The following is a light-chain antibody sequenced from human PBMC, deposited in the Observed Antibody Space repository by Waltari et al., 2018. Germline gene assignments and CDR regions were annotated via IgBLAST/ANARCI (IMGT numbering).Light chain of an antibody. CDR2: RNN. CDR3: AVWDDSLSGRV. V-gene: IGLV1-47*01. J-gene: IGLJ3*02. CDR1: SSNIGSNY. Sequence: QSVLTQPPSASGTPGQRVTISCSGSSSNIGSNYVYWYQQFPRTAPKLLIDRNNQRPSGVSDRFSGSKSGTSASLAISGLRSDDEADYYCAVWDDSLSGRVFGGGTKLTVL.